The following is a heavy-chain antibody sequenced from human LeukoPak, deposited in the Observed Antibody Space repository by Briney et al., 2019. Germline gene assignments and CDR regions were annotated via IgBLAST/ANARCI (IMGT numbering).Heavy chain of an antibody. CDR2: ISGSGGST. CDR3: AKSKVFTDYFDY. Sequence: GGSLRLSCAASGFTFSSYAMSWIRQAPGKGLEWVSAISGSGGSTYYADSVKGRFTISRDNSKSTLYLQMNSLRAEDTAVYYCAKSKVFTDYFDYWGQGTLVTVSS. D-gene: IGHD2-8*01. CDR1: GFTFSSYA. V-gene: IGHV3-23*01. J-gene: IGHJ4*02.